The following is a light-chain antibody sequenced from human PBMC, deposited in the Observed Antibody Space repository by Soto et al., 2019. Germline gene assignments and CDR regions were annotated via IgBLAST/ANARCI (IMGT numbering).Light chain of an antibody. V-gene: IGKV3-20*01. Sequence: EIVLMQSPGTLSLSPGEGATLSCRASQRVNNNYLAWYQQKPGQAPTVLIFDTFRRATGVPDRFSGSGSGTDFTLTISRLEPEDFAVYHCQHYGSSPPMYTFGQGTKLEIK. CDR1: QRVNNNY. CDR3: QHYGSSPPMYT. CDR2: DTF. J-gene: IGKJ2*01.